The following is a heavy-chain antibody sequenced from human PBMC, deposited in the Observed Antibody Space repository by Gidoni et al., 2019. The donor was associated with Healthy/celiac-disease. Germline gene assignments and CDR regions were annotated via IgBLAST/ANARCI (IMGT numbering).Heavy chain of an antibody. D-gene: IGHD4-17*01. Sequence: QVQLQESGPGLVKPSQTLSLTCTFSGGSISSGGYYWSWIRQHPGKGLEWIGYIYYSGSTYYNPSLKSRVTISVDTSKNQFSLKLSSVTAADTAVYYCARDLVSRDYDNFGAFDIWGQGTMVTVFS. CDR2: IYYSGST. V-gene: IGHV4-31*03. J-gene: IGHJ3*02. CDR1: GGSISSGGYY. CDR3: ARDLVSRDYDNFGAFDI.